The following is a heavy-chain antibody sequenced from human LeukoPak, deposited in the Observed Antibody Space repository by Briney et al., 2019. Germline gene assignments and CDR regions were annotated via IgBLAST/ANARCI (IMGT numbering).Heavy chain of an antibody. CDR1: GGPNSGHY. D-gene: IGHD4-17*01. CDR2: IHYRGST. V-gene: IGHV4-59*11. Sequence: SEPLSLTCTVSGGPNSGHYWSWIRQPTGKALEWIGYIHYRGSTNYNSSLKSRVTISVDTSKNQFFLKLSSVTAADTAVYYCARYGLLNYFFMYVWGKGTTVTVSS. J-gene: IGHJ6*03. CDR3: ARYGLLNYFFMYV.